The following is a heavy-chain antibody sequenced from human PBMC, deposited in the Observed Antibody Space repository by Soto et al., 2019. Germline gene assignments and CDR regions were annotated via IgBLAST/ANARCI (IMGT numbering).Heavy chain of an antibody. V-gene: IGHV4-39*01. J-gene: IGHJ4*02. D-gene: IGHD3-16*02. CDR1: GGSIVSSTYF. CDR3: ASRPDYVWGSYRYWGPFDY. Sequence: SETLSLTCTVSGGSIVSSTYFWGWIRQPPGKGLEWIGYMYYSGSTYYNPPLKSRITISVDTSKNQFSLRLSSVTAADTAMYYCASRPDYVWGSYRYWGPFDYWGQGILVTVSS. CDR2: MYYSGST.